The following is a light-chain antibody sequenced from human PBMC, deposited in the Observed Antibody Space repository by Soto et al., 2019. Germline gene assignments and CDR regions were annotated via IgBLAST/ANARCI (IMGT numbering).Light chain of an antibody. Sequence: QSVLTQPASVSGSPGQSISVSCTGSSGDVGSYKYVSWYQQHPGKAPRLIIYEVNERPSGVPHRFSGSKSGNTASLTISGLQADDEADYYCSSYITSNNLRVFGTGTKVTVL. V-gene: IGLV2-14*01. CDR3: SSYITSNNLRV. CDR1: SGDVGSYKY. CDR2: EVN. J-gene: IGLJ1*01.